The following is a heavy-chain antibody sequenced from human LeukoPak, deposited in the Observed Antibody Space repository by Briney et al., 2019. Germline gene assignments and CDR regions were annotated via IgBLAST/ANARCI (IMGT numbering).Heavy chain of an antibody. J-gene: IGHJ6*03. V-gene: IGHV1-46*01. Sequence: VASVKVSCKASGYTFTSYYMHWVRQAPGQGLEWMGIINPSGGSTSYAQKFQGRVTMTRDTSTSTVYMELSSLRSEDTAVYYCARDSPDTAMGSYYYYMDVWGKGTTVTVSS. CDR1: GYTFTSYY. CDR2: INPSGGST. CDR3: ARDSPDTAMGSYYYYMDV. D-gene: IGHD5-18*01.